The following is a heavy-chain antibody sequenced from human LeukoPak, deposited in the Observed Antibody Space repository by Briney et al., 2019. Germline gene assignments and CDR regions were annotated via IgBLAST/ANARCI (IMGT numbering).Heavy chain of an antibody. CDR1: GFTFSSYA. CDR2: ISYDGSNK. D-gene: IGHD6-13*01. CDR3: ASRAAAGTRLPRD. V-gene: IGHV3-30-3*01. Sequence: GGSLRLSCAASGFTFSSYAMHWVRQAPGKGLEWVAVISYDGSNKYYADSVKGRFTISRDNSKNTLYLQMNSLRAEDTAVYYCASRAAAGTRLPRDWGQGTLVTVSS. J-gene: IGHJ4*02.